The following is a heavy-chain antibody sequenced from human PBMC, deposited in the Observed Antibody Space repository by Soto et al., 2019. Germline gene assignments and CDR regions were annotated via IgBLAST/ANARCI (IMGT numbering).Heavy chain of an antibody. CDR3: AKESGHENYYYYYGMDV. J-gene: IGHJ6*02. Sequence: GGSLRLSCAASGFTFSSYGMHWVRQAPGKGLEWVAVISYDGSNKYYADSVKGRFTISRDNSKNTLYLQMNSLRAEDTAVYYCAKESGHENYYYYYGMDVWGQGTKVTVYS. CDR1: GFTFSSYG. V-gene: IGHV3-30*18. D-gene: IGHD3-3*01. CDR2: ISYDGSNK.